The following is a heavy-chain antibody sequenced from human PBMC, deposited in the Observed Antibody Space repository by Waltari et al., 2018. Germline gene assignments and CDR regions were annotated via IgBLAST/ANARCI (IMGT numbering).Heavy chain of an antibody. Sequence: QVQLVQSGAEVKKPGSSVRVSCKVSGGPFGSNTYAWGRQAPGQGLEWMGRIIPILGIANYAQKFQGRVTITADKSTSTAYMELSSLRSEDTAVYYCATRRGDQLPDYWGQGTLVTVSS. CDR2: IIPILGIA. J-gene: IGHJ4*02. D-gene: IGHD2-21*01. CDR3: ATRRGDQLPDY. V-gene: IGHV1-69*02. CDR1: GGPFGSNT.